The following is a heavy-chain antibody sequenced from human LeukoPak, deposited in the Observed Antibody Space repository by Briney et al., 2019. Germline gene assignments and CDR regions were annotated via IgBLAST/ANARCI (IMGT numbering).Heavy chain of an antibody. CDR2: IYYSGST. CDR1: GGSISSGGYY. V-gene: IGHV4-31*03. CDR3: ARAEKQHIVVVTAIHFDY. Sequence: PSQTLSLTCTVSGGSISSGGYYWSWIRQHPGKGLEWIGYIYYSGSTYYNPSLKSRVTISVGTSKNQFSLKLSSVTAADTAAYYCARAEKQHIVVVTAIHFDYWGQGTLVTVSS. D-gene: IGHD2-21*02. J-gene: IGHJ4*02.